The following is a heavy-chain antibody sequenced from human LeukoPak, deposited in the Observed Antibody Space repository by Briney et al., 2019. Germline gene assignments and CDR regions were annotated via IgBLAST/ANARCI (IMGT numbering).Heavy chain of an antibody. D-gene: IGHD3-10*01. CDR3: ARGTGITMVRGVIFSDY. J-gene: IGHJ4*02. Sequence: ASVKVSCKASGYTFTSYYMHWVRQAPGQGLEWMGWINPNSGGTNYAQKFQGRVTMTRDTSISTAYMELSRLRSDDTAVYYCARGTGITMVRGVIFSDYWGQGTLVTVSS. CDR2: INPNSGGT. V-gene: IGHV1-2*02. CDR1: GYTFTSYY.